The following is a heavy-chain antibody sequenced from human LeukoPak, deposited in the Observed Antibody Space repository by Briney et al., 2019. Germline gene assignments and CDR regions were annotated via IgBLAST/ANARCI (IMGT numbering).Heavy chain of an antibody. J-gene: IGHJ5*02. CDR3: ARALPGYSYGFNWFDP. D-gene: IGHD5-18*01. CDR1: GFTVSSNY. CDR2: IYSGGST. V-gene: IGHV3-66*01. Sequence: GGSLRPSCAASGFTVSSNYMSWVRQAPGKGLEWVLVIYSGGSTYYADSVKGRFTISRDNSKNTLYLQMNSLRAEDTAVYYCARALPGYSYGFNWFDPWGQGTLVTVSS.